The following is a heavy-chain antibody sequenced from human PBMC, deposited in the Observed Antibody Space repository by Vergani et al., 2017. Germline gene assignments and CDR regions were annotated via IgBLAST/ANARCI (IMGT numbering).Heavy chain of an antibody. CDR1: GYTLTELS. D-gene: IGHD6-19*01. CDR2: FDPEDDET. J-gene: IGHJ2*01. Sequence: QVQLVQSGAEVKKPGASVKVSCKVSGYTLTELSMHWVRQAPGKGLEWMGGFDPEDDETIYAQKFQGRVTMTEDTSTDTAYMELSSLRSEDTALYYCARVEYSSGWYLSPDWYFDLWGRGTLVTVSS. V-gene: IGHV1-24*01. CDR3: ARVEYSSGWYLSPDWYFDL.